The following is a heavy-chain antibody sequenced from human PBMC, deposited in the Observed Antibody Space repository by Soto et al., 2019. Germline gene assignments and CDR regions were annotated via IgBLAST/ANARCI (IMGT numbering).Heavy chain of an antibody. V-gene: IGHV1-46*01. D-gene: IGHD3-22*01. Sequence: QVQLVQSGAEVKKPGASVKVSCKASGYTFTSYYMHWVRQAPGQGLEWMGIINPSGGSTSYAQKFQGRVNMTRDTSTSTVYMELRSLRSEDTAVYYCARDTGYDSSGYSKTPSDYWGQGTLVTVSS. CDR1: GYTFTSYY. CDR3: ARDTGYDSSGYSKTPSDY. J-gene: IGHJ4*02. CDR2: INPSGGST.